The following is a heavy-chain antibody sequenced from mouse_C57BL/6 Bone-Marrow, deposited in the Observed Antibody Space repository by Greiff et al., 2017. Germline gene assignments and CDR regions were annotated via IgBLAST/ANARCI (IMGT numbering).Heavy chain of an antibody. D-gene: IGHD2-4*01. CDR2: ISSGSSTI. V-gene: IGHV5-17*01. J-gene: IGHJ4*01. CDR1: GFTFSDYG. CDR3: ARGPVYYDYDFYAMDY. Sequence: VQLQQSGGGLVKPGGSLKLSCAASGFTFSDYGMHWVRQAPEKGLEWVAYISSGSSTIYYADTVKGRFTISRDNAKNTLFLQMASLRSGDTAMYYCARGPVYYDYDFYAMDYWGQGTSVTVSS.